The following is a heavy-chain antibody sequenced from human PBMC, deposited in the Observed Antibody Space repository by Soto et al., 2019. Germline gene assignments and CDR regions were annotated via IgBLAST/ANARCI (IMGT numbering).Heavy chain of an antibody. J-gene: IGHJ4*02. Sequence: QVPLVQSEAEVKKPGASVKVSCKASGYTFTSYDINWVRQAPGQGLEWMGWMNPNSGNTGYAQKFQGRVTMTRNTSISTAYMELSILRSEDTAVYYGARSRIAVAGNIMGDWGQGTLVTVSA. CDR2: MNPNSGNT. V-gene: IGHV1-8*01. CDR1: GYTFTSYD. CDR3: ARSRIAVAGNIMGD. D-gene: IGHD6-19*01.